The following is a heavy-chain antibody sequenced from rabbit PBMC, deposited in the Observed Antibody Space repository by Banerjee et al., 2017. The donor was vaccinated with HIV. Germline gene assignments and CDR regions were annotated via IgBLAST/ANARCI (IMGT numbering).Heavy chain of an antibody. CDR2: IYVGSSGST. J-gene: IGHJ4*01. V-gene: IGHV1S45*01. CDR3: ARDHAGYGDDGIGYTFNL. CDR1: GFDFSSSYW. D-gene: IGHD6-1*01. Sequence: QQQLEESGGGLVKPGGTLTLTCKASGFDFSSSYWICWVRQAPGKGLEWIACIYVGSSGSTYYASWAKGRFTISKTSSTTVTLQLTSLTAADTATYFCARDHAGYGDDGIGYTFNLWGPGTLVTVS.